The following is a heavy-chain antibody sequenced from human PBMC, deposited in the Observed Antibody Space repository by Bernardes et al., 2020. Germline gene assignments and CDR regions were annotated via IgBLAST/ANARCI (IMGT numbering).Heavy chain of an antibody. J-gene: IGHJ4*02. CDR1: GFTYSNFA. CDR3: AREGPGLPGAHDY. V-gene: IGHV3-33*01. Sequence: SLRLSCAVSGFTYSNFAIHWVRQAPGKGLEWVALIWYDGSNPYSAESVRGRFIISRDSSKDTLDLQMNSLRLDDTAVYYCAREGPGLPGAHDYWGQGTLVTVSS. CDR2: IWYDGSNP.